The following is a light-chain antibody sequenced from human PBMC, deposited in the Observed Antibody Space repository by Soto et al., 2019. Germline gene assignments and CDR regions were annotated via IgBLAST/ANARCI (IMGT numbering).Light chain of an antibody. CDR1: QSISYY. Sequence: EIVLTQSPATLSLSPGERATLSCRASQSISYYLAWYQQKPGQAPRLLIYDAYNRATGTPARFSGSGSGTDFTLTISSLEPEDFAVYYCQQRSSWPLTFGQGTRVDIK. CDR2: DAY. CDR3: QQRSSWPLT. V-gene: IGKV3-11*01. J-gene: IGKJ1*01.